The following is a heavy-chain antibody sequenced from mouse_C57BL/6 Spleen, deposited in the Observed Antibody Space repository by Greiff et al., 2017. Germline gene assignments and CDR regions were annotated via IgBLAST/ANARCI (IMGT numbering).Heavy chain of an antibody. J-gene: IGHJ1*03. D-gene: IGHD1-1*02. V-gene: IGHV5-17*01. CDR1: GFTFSDYG. CDR3: ARYGPYWYFDV. CDR2: ISSGSSTI. Sequence: EVQLVESGGGLVKPGGSLKLSCAASGFTFSDYGMHWVRQAPEKGLEWVAYISSGSSTIYYADTVKGRFTISRDNAKNTLFLQMTSLRSEDTAMYYCARYGPYWYFDVWGTGTTVTVSS.